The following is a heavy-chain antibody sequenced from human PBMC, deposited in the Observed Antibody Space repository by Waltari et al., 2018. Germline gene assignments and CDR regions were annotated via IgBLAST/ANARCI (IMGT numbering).Heavy chain of an antibody. CDR2: IKQDGTEK. V-gene: IGHV3-7*01. Sequence: EVQLVESGGGLVQPGGSLRVSCGASGFTFSSYWMTWVRQAPGKGLEWVANIKQDGTEKLYVDSVRGRFTISRDNAKKSLYLQMNTLRAEDTAVYYCVRGRGMDVWGQGTTVTVSS. J-gene: IGHJ6*02. CDR3: VRGRGMDV. CDR1: GFTFSSYW.